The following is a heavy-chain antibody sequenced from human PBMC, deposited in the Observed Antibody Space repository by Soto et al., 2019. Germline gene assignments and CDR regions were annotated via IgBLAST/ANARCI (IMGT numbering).Heavy chain of an antibody. D-gene: IGHD6-6*01. CDR1: GFIFSNYA. CDR2: MSGNGGRI. V-gene: IGHV3-23*01. J-gene: IGHJ4*02. Sequence: GGSLRLSCAVSGFIFSNYAMTWVRQAPGKGLEWVSLMSGNGGRIVYADSVKGRFTISRDNSKNTLYLQMNSLRAEDTAVYYCAREQYSSSSSLDYWGQGTLVTVSS. CDR3: AREQYSSSSSLDY.